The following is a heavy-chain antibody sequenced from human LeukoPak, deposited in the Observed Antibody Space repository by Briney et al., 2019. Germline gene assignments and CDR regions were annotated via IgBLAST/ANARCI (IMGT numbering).Heavy chain of an antibody. D-gene: IGHD3-22*01. CDR3: AKDPYYYDSSGYYYPTFFDY. CDR1: GFTFSSYA. V-gene: IGHV3-23*01. J-gene: IGHJ4*02. CDR2: ISGSGGST. Sequence: PGGSLRLSCAASGFTFSSYAMSWVRQAPGKGLEWVSAISGSGGSTYYADSVKGRFTISRDNSKNTLYLQMNSLRAEDTAVYYCAKDPYYYDSSGYYYPTFFDYWGRGTLVTVSS.